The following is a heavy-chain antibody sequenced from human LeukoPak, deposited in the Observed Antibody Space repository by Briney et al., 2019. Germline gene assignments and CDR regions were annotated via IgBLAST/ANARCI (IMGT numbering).Heavy chain of an antibody. Sequence: SETLSLTCAVYGVSFSGYYWSWIRQPPGKGLEWIGEINHSGSTNYNPSLKSRVTISVDTSKNQFSLNLSSVTAADSAVYYCARVIGSYFDYWGQGTLVTVSS. CDR1: GVSFSGYY. CDR2: INHSGST. CDR3: ARVIGSYFDY. V-gene: IGHV4-34*01. J-gene: IGHJ4*02. D-gene: IGHD1-26*01.